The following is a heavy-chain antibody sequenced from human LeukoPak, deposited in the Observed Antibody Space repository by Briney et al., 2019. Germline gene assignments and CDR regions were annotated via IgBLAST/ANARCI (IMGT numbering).Heavy chain of an antibody. CDR1: GGSISSYY. CDR2: IYTSGST. Sequence: SETLSLTCTVSGGSISSYYWSWIRQPAGKGLEWIGRIYTSGSTNYNPSLKSRVTISVDTSKNQFSLKLSSVTAADTAVYYCARGPRIAAAGILDYWGQGTLVTVSS. CDR3: ARGPRIAAAGILDY. V-gene: IGHV4-4*07. D-gene: IGHD6-13*01. J-gene: IGHJ4*02.